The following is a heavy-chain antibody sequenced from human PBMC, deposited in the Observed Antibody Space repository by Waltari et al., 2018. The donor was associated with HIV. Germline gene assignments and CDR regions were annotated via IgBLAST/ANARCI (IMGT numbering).Heavy chain of an antibody. CDR1: GGTFSSYG. Sequence: QVQLVQSGAEVKKPGSSVKVSCKASGGTFSSYGISWVRQAPGKGLEWRGGMIPILGTANYAQKFQGRGTINADESTRTAYMEVRSLRSEDTAVYYCARRADWGFDYWGQGTLVTVSS. V-gene: IGHV1-69*01. D-gene: IGHD7-27*01. CDR2: MIPILGTA. J-gene: IGHJ4*02. CDR3: ARRADWGFDY.